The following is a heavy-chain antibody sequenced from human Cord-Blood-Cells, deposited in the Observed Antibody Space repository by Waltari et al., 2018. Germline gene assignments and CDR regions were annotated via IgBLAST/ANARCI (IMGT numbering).Heavy chain of an antibody. J-gene: IGHJ4*02. CDR1: GYTFTSYG. CDR2: ISAYNGNK. CDR3: ARVQVLTGDFGDGDY. Sequence: GAELKQPVASVKVSCKASGYTFTSYGSSWVRQAPGQGLEWIEWISAYNGNKNYAQKLQGRVTMTTETSTSTAYMELRSLRSDDTAVYYCARVQVLTGDFGDGDYWGQGTLVTVSS. V-gene: IGHV1-18*04. D-gene: IGHD7-27*01.